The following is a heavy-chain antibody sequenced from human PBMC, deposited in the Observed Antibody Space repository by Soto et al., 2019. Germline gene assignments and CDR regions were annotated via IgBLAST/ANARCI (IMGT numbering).Heavy chain of an antibody. CDR2: IYPGDSDT. CDR1: GYSFTSYW. CDR3: ARHGSGSYYNSDAFDI. D-gene: IGHD3-10*01. Sequence: PGESLKISCKGSGYSFTSYWIGWVRQMPGKGLEWMGIIYPGDSDTRYSPSFQGQVTISADKSISTAYLQWSSLKASDTAMYYCARHGSGSYYNSDAFDIWGQGTMVTVSS. J-gene: IGHJ3*02. V-gene: IGHV5-51*01.